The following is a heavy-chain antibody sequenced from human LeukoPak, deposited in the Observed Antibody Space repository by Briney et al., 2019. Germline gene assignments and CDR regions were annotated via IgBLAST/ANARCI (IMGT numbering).Heavy chain of an antibody. CDR2: IKQDGSDK. D-gene: IGHD6-19*01. V-gene: IGHV3-7*01. CDR1: GFSFTDYW. CDR3: AREVGSGWSLNFDY. J-gene: IGHJ4*02. Sequence: GGFLRLSCVASGFSFTDYWMNWVRQAPGKGLEWVANIKQDGSDKYYVDSVKGRFTISRDNAKNSLYLQMNSLGAEDTAVYYCAREVGSGWSLNFDYWGQGTPVTVSS.